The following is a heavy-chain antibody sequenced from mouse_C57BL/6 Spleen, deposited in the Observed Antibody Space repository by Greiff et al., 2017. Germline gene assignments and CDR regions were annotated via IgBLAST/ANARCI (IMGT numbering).Heavy chain of an antibody. Sequence: EVQLVESGGGLVQPKGSLKLSCAASGFSFNTYAMNWIRQAPGKGLEWVARIRSKSNNYATYYADSVKDRFTISRDDSESMLYLQMNNLKTEDTAMYYCVRQEGDRYYSNPWFAYWGQGTLVTVSA. CDR2: IRSKSNNYAT. D-gene: IGHD2-5*01. J-gene: IGHJ3*01. CDR1: GFSFNTYA. V-gene: IGHV10-1*01. CDR3: VRQEGDRYYSNPWFAY.